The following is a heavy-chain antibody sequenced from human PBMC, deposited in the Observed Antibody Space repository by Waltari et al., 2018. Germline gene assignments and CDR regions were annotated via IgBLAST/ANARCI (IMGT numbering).Heavy chain of an antibody. J-gene: IGHJ6*02. CDR2: IDSGGNT. CDR1: GFIVSSNY. Sequence: EVQLVESGGGLIQPGGSLRLSCAASGFIVSSNYLSWVRQAPGKGLGWVSVIDSGGNTYYADSVKGRFTISRDNSKNTLYLQMHSLRVEDTAVYYCARDTYYYGMDVWGQGTTVTVSS. V-gene: IGHV3-53*01. CDR3: ARDTYYYGMDV.